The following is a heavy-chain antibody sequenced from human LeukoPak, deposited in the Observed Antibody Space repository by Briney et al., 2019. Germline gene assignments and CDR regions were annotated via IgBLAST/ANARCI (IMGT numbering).Heavy chain of an antibody. CDR3: AVDIVATNDY. V-gene: IGHV3-30*03. Sequence: GRSLRLSCAASGFTFSSYGMHWVRQAPGKGLEWVAVISYDGSNKYYADSVKGRFTISRDNAKNSLYLQMNSLRAEDTAVYYCAVDIVATNDYWGQGTLVTVSS. J-gene: IGHJ4*02. CDR1: GFTFSSYG. CDR2: ISYDGSNK. D-gene: IGHD5-12*01.